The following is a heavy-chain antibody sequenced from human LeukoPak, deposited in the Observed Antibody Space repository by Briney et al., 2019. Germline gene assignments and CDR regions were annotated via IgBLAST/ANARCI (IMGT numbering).Heavy chain of an antibody. CDR1: GYTFTTYG. V-gene: IGHV1-18*01. CDR2: ISAYNGDT. J-gene: IGHJ5*02. D-gene: IGHD6-13*01. CDR3: ARALRIAADWFDP. Sequence: ASAKVSCKASGYTFTTYGITWVRQAPGQGLEWMGWISAYNGDTSYAQNLQDRVTMATDTSTSTAYMELRSLISDDTAVYYCARALRIAADWFDPWGQGTLVTVSS.